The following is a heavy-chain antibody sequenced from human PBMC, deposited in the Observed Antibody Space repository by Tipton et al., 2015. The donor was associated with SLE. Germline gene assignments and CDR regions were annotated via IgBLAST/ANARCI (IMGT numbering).Heavy chain of an antibody. CDR1: GFTFSSYA. D-gene: IGHD6-19*01. V-gene: IGHV3-23*01. J-gene: IGHJ4*02. CDR2: ISGSGGST. Sequence: SLRLSCAASGFTFSSYAMSWVRQAPGKGLEWVSAISGSGGSTYYADSVKGRFTISRDNSKNTLYLQMNSLRAEDTAVYYCAKAGRYSSGWWGVYFDYWGQGTLVTVSS. CDR3: AKAGRYSSGWWGVYFDY.